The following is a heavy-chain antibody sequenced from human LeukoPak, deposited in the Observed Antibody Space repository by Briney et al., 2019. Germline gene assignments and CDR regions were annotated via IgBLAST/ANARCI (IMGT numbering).Heavy chain of an antibody. J-gene: IGHJ4*02. CDR2: INTNTGNP. CDR1: GYIFTDYY. CDR3: ARVPRITMIVVDEFDY. D-gene: IGHD3-22*01. Sequence: ASVKVSCKTSGYIFTDYYIYWVRQTPGQGLEWMGWINTNTGNPTYAQGFTGRFVFSLDTSVSTAYLQISSLKAEDTAVYYCARVPRITMIVVDEFDYWGQGTLVTVSS. V-gene: IGHV7-4-1*02.